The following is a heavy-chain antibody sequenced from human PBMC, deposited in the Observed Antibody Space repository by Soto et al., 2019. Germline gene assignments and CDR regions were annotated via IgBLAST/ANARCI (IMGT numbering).Heavy chain of an antibody. V-gene: IGHV3-33*01. CDR3: TRHPFTDYGGKSLYLAGMDV. CDR1: GFTFSSYG. J-gene: IGHJ6*02. CDR2: IWYDGSNK. Sequence: GGSLRLSCAASGFTFSSYGMHWVRQAPGKGLEWVAVIWYDGSNKYYADSVKGRFTISRDNSKNTLYLQMNSLRAEDTAVYYCTRHPFTDYGGKSLYLAGMDVWGQGTTVTVSS. D-gene: IGHD4-17*01.